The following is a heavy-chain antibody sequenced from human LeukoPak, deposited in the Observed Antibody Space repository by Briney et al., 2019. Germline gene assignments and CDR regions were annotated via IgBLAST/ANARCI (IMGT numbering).Heavy chain of an antibody. CDR3: AKGSAAARPYYFDY. CDR2: ITDTGGDT. Sequence: TGGSLRLSCAASGFTFSSYAMSWVRQAPGKGLEWISAITDTGGDTYSADSVKGRFTISRDNSENTLYLQMNSLRVEDTAVYFCAKGSAAARPYYFDYWGQGTLVTVSS. D-gene: IGHD6-25*01. V-gene: IGHV3-23*01. J-gene: IGHJ4*02. CDR1: GFTFSSYA.